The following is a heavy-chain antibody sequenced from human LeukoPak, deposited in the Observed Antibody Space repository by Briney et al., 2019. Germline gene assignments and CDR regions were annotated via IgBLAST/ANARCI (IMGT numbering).Heavy chain of an antibody. Sequence: ASVKVSCKASGYTFTGYYMHWVRQAPGQGLEWMGRINPSSGGTNYAQKFQGRVTMTRDTSISTAYMELSRLRSDDTAVYYCAKTSPIVGSPLDYWGQGTLVTVSS. J-gene: IGHJ4*02. CDR2: INPSSGGT. CDR3: AKTSPIVGSPLDY. V-gene: IGHV1-2*06. CDR1: GYTFTGYY. D-gene: IGHD1-26*01.